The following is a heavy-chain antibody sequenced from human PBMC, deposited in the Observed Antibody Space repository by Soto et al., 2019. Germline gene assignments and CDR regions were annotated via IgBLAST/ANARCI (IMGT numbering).Heavy chain of an antibody. CDR3: ARVIRGAYYNSPLDT. J-gene: IGHJ5*02. Sequence: ASVKVSCKASGYTFTGYFMHWVRQAPGQGLEWMGWINPYSGGADYAQSFQGRVTMTRDTSISTVYMELSRLRFDDTAVYYCARVIRGAYYNSPLDTWGQGTLVTVSS. V-gene: IGHV1-2*02. D-gene: IGHD3-10*01. CDR2: INPYSGGA. CDR1: GYTFTGYF.